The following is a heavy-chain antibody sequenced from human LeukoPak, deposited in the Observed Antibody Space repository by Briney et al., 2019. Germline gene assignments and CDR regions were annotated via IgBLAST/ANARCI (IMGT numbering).Heavy chain of an antibody. Sequence: SETLSLTCAVSGGSITSGGYSWSWIRQTPGKGLEWIAYMHDSGSTNYNPSLKSRVTISVDTSKNQFSLKLSSVTAADTAVYFCARGPYSYDSSGAFDIWGQGTMVTVSS. J-gene: IGHJ3*02. CDR2: MHDSGST. CDR3: ARGPYSYDSSGAFDI. CDR1: GGSITSGGYS. V-gene: IGHV4-30-4*07. D-gene: IGHD3-22*01.